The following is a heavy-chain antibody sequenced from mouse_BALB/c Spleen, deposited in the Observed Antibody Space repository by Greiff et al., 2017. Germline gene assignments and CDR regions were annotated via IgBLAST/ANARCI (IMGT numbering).Heavy chain of an antibody. CDR1: GFTFSSYA. Sequence: EVKLMESGGGLVKPGGSLKLSCAASGFTFSSYAMSWVRQTPEKRLEWVASISSGGSTYYPDSVKGRFTISRDNARNILYLQMSSLRSEDTAMYYCARRNYYGSSYYFDYWGQGTTLTVSS. D-gene: IGHD1-1*01. V-gene: IGHV5-6-5*01. CDR2: ISSGGST. J-gene: IGHJ2*01. CDR3: ARRNYYGSSYYFDY.